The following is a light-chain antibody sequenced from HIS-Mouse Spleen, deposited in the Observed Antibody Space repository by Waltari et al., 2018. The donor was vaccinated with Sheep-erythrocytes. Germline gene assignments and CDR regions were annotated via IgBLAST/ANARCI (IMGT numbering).Light chain of an antibody. V-gene: IGLV2-11*01. CDR1: RSDVGGYNY. CDR3: CSYAGSYNVV. J-gene: IGLJ2*01. Sequence: QSALTQPRSVSGSPGQSVTIPCTGTRSDVGGYNYVTWYQQHPGKAPNLMIYDVSKRPSGVPDRFSGSKSGNTASLTISGLQAEDEADYYCCSYAGSYNVVFGGGTKLTVL. CDR2: DVS.